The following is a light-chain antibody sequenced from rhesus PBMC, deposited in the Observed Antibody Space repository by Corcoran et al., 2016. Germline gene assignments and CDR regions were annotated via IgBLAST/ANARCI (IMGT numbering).Light chain of an antibody. Sequence: DIQMTQSPSSLSASVGDTVTITCRASQGINIYLNWFQQKPGKAPKLLISGASSLESGVPSRVSGSGSGTEFIFTIRRLQPDDFAFYYCLQYNSYPLTFGGGTKVDIK. J-gene: IGKJ4*01. CDR1: QGINIY. CDR3: LQYNSYPLT. V-gene: IGKV1-28*02. CDR2: GAS.